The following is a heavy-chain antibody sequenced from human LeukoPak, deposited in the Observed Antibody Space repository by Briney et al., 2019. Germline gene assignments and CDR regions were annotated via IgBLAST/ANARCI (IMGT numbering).Heavy chain of an antibody. CDR1: GFTFSSYG. J-gene: IGHJ4*02. Sequence: GGSLRLSCAASGFTFSSYGMHWVRQAPGKGLVWVSRINPDGSTTNYADSVQGRFTISRDNAKNTLYLQMNSLRAEDTAVYYCARDWTGPGDYWGQGTLVTVSS. CDR3: ARDWTGPGDY. V-gene: IGHV3-74*01. CDR2: INPDGSTT. D-gene: IGHD3/OR15-3a*01.